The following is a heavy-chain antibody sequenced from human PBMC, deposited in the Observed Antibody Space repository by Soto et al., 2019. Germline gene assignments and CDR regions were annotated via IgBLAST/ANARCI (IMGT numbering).Heavy chain of an antibody. Sequence: QVQLVESGGGVVQPGRSLRLSCAASGFTFSSYAMHWVRQAPGKGLEWVAVISYDGSNKYYADSVKGRFTISRDNSKNTXXQXVXXRGAEDTAVYYCGRVGEGYGGFGGQARCYYCGMDVWGRGRTVTVS. V-gene: IGHV3-30-3*01. D-gene: IGHD4-17*01. CDR1: GFTFSSYA. CDR3: GRVGEGYGGFGGQARCYYCGMDV. J-gene: IGHJ6*02. CDR2: ISYDGSNK.